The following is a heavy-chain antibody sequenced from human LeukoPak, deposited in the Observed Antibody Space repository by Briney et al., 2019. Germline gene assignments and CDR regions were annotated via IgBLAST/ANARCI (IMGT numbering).Heavy chain of an antibody. J-gene: IGHJ4*02. CDR2: LYSDGNT. CDR3: ARGVEPLAANTLAY. V-gene: IGHV3-53*01. CDR1: GFTVITND. D-gene: IGHD1-14*01. Sequence: PGGSLRLSCAASGFTVITNDMTWVRQAPGKGLEWVSVLYSDGNTIYADSVQGRFTISRDNSKNTLYLEMNSLSPDDTAVYYCARGVEPLAANTLAYWGQGTLVTVSS.